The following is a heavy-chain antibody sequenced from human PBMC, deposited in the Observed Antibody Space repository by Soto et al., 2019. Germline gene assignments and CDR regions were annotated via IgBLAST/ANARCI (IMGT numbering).Heavy chain of an antibody. D-gene: IGHD3-3*01. CDR2: INPNSGGT. CDR1: GYTFTGYY. Sequence: GASVKVSCKASGYTFTGYYMHWVRQAPGQGLEWMGWINPNSGGTNYAQKFQGWVTMTRDTSISTAYMELSRLRSDDTAVYYCARGAGQYYDFWSGPYYYGMDVWGQGTTVTVSS. V-gene: IGHV1-2*04. CDR3: ARGAGQYYDFWSGPYYYGMDV. J-gene: IGHJ6*02.